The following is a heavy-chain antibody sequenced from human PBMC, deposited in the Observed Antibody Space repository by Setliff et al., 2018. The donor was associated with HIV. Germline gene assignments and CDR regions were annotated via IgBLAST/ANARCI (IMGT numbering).Heavy chain of an antibody. D-gene: IGHD2-15*01. CDR1: GVSISNYY. CDR3: ALEEGAPMGS. V-gene: IGHV4-59*12. CDR2: IYYSGST. J-gene: IGHJ4*02. Sequence: SETLSLTCTVSGVSISNYYWSWIRQPPGKGLEWIGYIYYSGSTNYNPSLKSRVTISVDTSKNQFSLKLSSVTAADTAVYYCALEEGAPMGSWGQGTLVTVSS.